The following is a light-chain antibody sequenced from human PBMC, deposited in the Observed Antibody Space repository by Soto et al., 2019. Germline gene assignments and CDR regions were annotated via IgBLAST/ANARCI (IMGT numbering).Light chain of an antibody. CDR2: GVS. Sequence: IVLTQSPGTLSLSPGERSTLSCRASQSVSSSYLAWYQQKPGQAPRLLIYGVSTGANGVPARFSGSGSGTVFTLTISSLQSEDFAVYYCQQYNNWPLTFGGGTKVDIK. CDR1: QSVSSSY. V-gene: IGKV3-15*01. CDR3: QQYNNWPLT. J-gene: IGKJ4*01.